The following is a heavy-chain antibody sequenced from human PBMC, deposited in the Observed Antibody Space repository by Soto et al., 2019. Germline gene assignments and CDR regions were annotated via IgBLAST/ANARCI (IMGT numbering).Heavy chain of an antibody. J-gene: IGHJ4*02. CDR1: GGTFSSYT. Sequence: QVQLVQSGAEVKKPGSSVKVSCKASGGTFSSYTISWVRQAPGQGLEWMGRFIPILGIANYAQKFQGRVTITADKSTSTAYLELSSLRSEDTAVYYCARSYGDYVYWGQGTLVTVSS. D-gene: IGHD4-17*01. V-gene: IGHV1-69*02. CDR2: FIPILGIA. CDR3: ARSYGDYVY.